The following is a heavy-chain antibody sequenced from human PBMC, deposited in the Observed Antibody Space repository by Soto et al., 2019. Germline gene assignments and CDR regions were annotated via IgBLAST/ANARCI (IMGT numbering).Heavy chain of an antibody. CDR2: IYYSGST. CDR3: ARPVTPQLAGGFDY. CDR1: GGSISSSSYY. D-gene: IGHD6-6*01. Sequence: LCGGSISSSSYYWGWIRQPPGKGLEWFGSIYYSGSTYYNPSLKSRVTISVDTSKNQFSLKLSSVTAADTAVYYCARPVTPQLAGGFDYWGQGTLVTVSS. J-gene: IGHJ4*02. V-gene: IGHV4-39*01.